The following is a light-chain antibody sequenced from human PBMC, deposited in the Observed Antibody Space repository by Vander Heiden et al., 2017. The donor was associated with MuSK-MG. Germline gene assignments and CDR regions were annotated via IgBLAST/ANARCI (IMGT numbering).Light chain of an antibody. Sequence: DIVMTQSPLSLPVTPGEPASISCRSNESLLHSNGYTYLDWYLQKPGQSPNLLIYLGFNRAAGVPDRFSGSGSGTDFTLKIRRVEAEDLGVFYCKQALQTPRTFGQGTRLEIK. CDR2: LGF. J-gene: IGKJ2*01. CDR3: KQALQTPRT. V-gene: IGKV2-28*01. CDR1: ESLLHSNGYTY.